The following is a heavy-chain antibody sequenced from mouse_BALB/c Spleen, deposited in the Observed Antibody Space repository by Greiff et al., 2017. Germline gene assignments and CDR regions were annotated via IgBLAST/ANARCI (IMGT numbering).Heavy chain of an antibody. Sequence: EVQLVESGGGLVKPGGSLKLSCAASGFTFSDYYMYWVRQTPEKRLEWVATISDGGSYTYYPDSVKGRSTISRDNAKNNLYLQMSSLKSEDTAMYYCARGGNYAMDYWGQGTSVTVSA. CDR1: GFTFSDYY. CDR2: ISDGGSYT. V-gene: IGHV5-4*02. J-gene: IGHJ4*01. D-gene: IGHD1-1*02. CDR3: ARGGNYAMDY.